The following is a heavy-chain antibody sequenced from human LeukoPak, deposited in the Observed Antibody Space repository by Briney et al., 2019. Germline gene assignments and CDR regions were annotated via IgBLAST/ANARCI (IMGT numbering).Heavy chain of an antibody. J-gene: IGHJ4*02. D-gene: IGHD2-21*02. V-gene: IGHV3-30*18. Sequence: PGGSLRLSCAASGFTFSTHDMHWVRQAPGKGLEWVAIISYDGGKKDYADSVKGRFTISRDNSKDMLYLQMNSLRAEDTAVYFCAKDLRWVVTAGLYYWGQGTLVTVSS. CDR2: ISYDGGKK. CDR3: AKDLRWVVTAGLYY. CDR1: GFTFSTHD.